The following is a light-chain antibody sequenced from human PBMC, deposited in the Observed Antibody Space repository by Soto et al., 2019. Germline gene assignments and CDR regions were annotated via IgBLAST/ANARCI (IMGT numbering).Light chain of an antibody. CDR2: GSS. V-gene: IGKV3-20*01. CDR3: QQYGDSPPT. CDR1: QSVSSTY. Sequence: EIVLPQSPGTLSLSPGERATLSCRASQSVSSTYLAWYQHIPGQAPRLLIYGSSTRATGVPDRFSGSGSGTDFTLTITRLEPEDFAVYFCQQYGDSPPTFGQGTKVEIK. J-gene: IGKJ1*01.